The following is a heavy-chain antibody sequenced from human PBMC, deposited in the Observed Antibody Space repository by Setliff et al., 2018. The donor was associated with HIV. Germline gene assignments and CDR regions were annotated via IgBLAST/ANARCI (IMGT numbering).Heavy chain of an antibody. Sequence: SETLSLTCSVSSDSGGSIGNHYWNWIRHSPGKGLEWLGYISYTGSTNYSPSLRSRVTISEDTSKRQFSLKLTSVTAADTAVYYCARHHYDRSGYYSGPQYYFDSWGQGTLVTVSS. V-gene: IGHV4-59*11. CDR3: ARHHYDRSGYYSGPQYYFDS. CDR2: ISYTGST. CDR1: SDSGGSIGNHY. D-gene: IGHD3-22*01. J-gene: IGHJ4*02.